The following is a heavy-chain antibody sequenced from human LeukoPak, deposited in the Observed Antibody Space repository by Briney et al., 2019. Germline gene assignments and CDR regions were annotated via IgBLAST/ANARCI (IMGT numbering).Heavy chain of an antibody. D-gene: IGHD4-23*01. V-gene: IGHV3-74*01. CDR3: ASGYSSDYGGNVY. CDR2: INSDGSST. J-gene: IGHJ4*02. CDR1: EFTFSTYW. Sequence: GGSLRLSCAASEFTFSTYWMHWVRQAPGKGLVWVSRINSDGSSTNYADSVKGRFTISRDNAKNTLYLRMNSLSTEDTAVYYCASGYSSDYGGNVYWGRGTLVTVSS.